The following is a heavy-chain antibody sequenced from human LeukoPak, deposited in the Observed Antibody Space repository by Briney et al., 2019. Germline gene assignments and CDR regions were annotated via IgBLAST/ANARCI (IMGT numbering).Heavy chain of an antibody. Sequence: GASVKVSCKTSGYSFNNYDISWLRQASGQGLEWVGWIHPNSGNTDYPQKFQGRVTITRDTSKRMAYMELSRLRSDDTAIYYCARGGRYLPFWGQGTMVIVSS. V-gene: IGHV1-8*03. CDR1: GYSFNNYD. CDR2: IHPNSGNT. CDR3: ARGGRYLPF. J-gene: IGHJ3*01. D-gene: IGHD3-16*02.